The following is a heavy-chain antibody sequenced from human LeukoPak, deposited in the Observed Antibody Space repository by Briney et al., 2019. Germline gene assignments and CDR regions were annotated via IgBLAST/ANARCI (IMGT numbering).Heavy chain of an antibody. CDR1: GFXXXXXX. V-gene: IGHV3-74*01. D-gene: IGHD3-10*01. CDR3: XRDHMVRGVNHFDY. J-gene: IGHJ4*02. CDR2: INSDGSST. Sequence: GGALRLSCAASGFXXXXXXXXXXXXXXGKXXVWVSSINSDGSSTXXSXXVKGRFTIYRDNAKNTLYLQMNSLRAEDTAVYYCXRDHMVRGVNHFDYWGQGTLVTVSS.